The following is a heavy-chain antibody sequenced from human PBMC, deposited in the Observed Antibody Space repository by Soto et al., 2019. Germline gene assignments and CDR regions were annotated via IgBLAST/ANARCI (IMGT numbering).Heavy chain of an antibody. Sequence: GGSLRLSCAASGFTFSSYAMSWVRQAPGKGLEWVSAISGSGGSTYYADSVKGRFTISRDNSKNTLYLQMNSLRAEDTAVYYCARKVEPAAMVYYYYGMDVWGQGTTVTVSS. CDR1: GFTFSSYA. CDR2: ISGSGGST. CDR3: ARKVEPAAMVYYYYGMDV. D-gene: IGHD2-2*01. J-gene: IGHJ6*02. V-gene: IGHV3-23*01.